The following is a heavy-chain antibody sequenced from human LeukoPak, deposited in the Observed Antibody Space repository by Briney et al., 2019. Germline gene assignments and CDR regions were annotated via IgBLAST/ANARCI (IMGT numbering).Heavy chain of an antibody. V-gene: IGHV3-48*01. CDR2: ISSSSVTI. J-gene: IGHJ4*02. CDR3: ARDPYSNGGNDY. Sequence: PGGSLRLSCVVSGFTFVTYSMSWVRQAPGKGLEWIAYISSSSVTIFYADSVKGRFTISRDNDKNSLYLQMQSLRAEDTAVYYCARDPYSNGGNDYWGQGTLVTVSS. D-gene: IGHD4-11*01. CDR1: GFTFVTYS.